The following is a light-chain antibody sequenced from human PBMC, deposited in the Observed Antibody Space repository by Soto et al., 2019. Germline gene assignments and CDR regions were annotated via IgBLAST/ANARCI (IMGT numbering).Light chain of an antibody. J-gene: IGLJ1*01. CDR1: GRDIGASDY. CDR3: SSYTTSYFYV. V-gene: IGLV2-14*01. Sequence: QSVLPQPASVSGPPGQSITISCTGSGRDIGASDYVSWYQQHPGKAPKLLIYGVKNRPPGVSYRFSASKSAFTASLTISGLQAEDEAHYYCSSYTTSYFYVFGPGTKVTVL. CDR2: GVK.